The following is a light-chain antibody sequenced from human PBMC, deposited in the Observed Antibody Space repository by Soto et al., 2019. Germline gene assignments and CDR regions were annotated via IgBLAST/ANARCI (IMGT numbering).Light chain of an antibody. CDR2: GAS. CDR3: QQYGSSIFS. J-gene: IGKJ3*01. V-gene: IGKV3-20*01. CDR1: QSVSSSY. Sequence: EIVLTQSPGTLSLSPGERATLSCRASQSVSSSYLAWYQQKPGQAPRLLIYGASGRAPGIPDRFSGSGSGPDFTLTISRLEPEDFAVSYCQQYGSSIFSFGPGTTVDIK.